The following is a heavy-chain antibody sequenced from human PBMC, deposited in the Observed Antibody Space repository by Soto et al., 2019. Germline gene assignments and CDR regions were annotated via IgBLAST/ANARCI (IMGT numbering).Heavy chain of an antibody. D-gene: IGHD2-8*01. Sequence: QVQLVQSGAEVKKPGSSVKVSCKASGGTFSSYAISWVRQAPGQGLEWMGGMIPIFGTANYAHKFQGRATITADESTSTAYMELSSLRSEDTAVYYCARYCTNGVCYTPYYYYGMDVWGQGTTVTVSS. J-gene: IGHJ6*02. CDR2: MIPIFGTA. CDR1: GGTFSSYA. V-gene: IGHV1-69*12. CDR3: ARYCTNGVCYTPYYYYGMDV.